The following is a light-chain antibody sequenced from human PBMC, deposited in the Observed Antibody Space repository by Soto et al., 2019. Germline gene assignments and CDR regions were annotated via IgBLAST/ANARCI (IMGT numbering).Light chain of an antibody. CDR1: QSVSSHF. CDR2: GTS. J-gene: IGKJ1*01. CDR3: QHFGSSLRT. V-gene: IGKV3-20*01. Sequence: EMVLTQSPGTLSLSPGDRATLSCRASQSVSSHFLAWYQQKPGQAPRLLIHGTSSRATGIPDRFSGSGSGTDFTLTISSLEPEDFAVYYCQHFGSSLRTFGQGTKVDIK.